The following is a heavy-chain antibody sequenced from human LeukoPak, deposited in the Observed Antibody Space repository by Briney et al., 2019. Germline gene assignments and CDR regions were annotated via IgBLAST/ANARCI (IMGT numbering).Heavy chain of an antibody. CDR2: ISSSSSTI. Sequence: GSLRLSCAASGFTFSSYGMTWVRQAPGKGLEWVSYISSSSSTIYYADSVKGRFTISRDNAKNSLYLQLNSLRAEDTAVYSCAKGYYGSGSYGWFDYWGQGTLVTVSS. D-gene: IGHD3-10*01. CDR3: AKGYYGSGSYGWFDY. CDR1: GFTFSSYG. J-gene: IGHJ4*02. V-gene: IGHV3-48*01.